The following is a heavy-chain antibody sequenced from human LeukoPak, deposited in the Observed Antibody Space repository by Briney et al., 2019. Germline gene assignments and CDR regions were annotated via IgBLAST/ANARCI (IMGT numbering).Heavy chain of an antibody. CDR3: ARDRDDGGFES. V-gene: IGHV3-7*01. Sequence: PGGSLRLSCAASGFSFSNYWMSWVRQAPEKGLEWVANVKEDGRVKQYMDSVKGRFTISRDNAKNSLYLQMNSLRVEDTAVYYCARDRDDGGFESWGQGSLVTVSS. CDR1: GFSFSNYW. J-gene: IGHJ4*02. D-gene: IGHD4-23*01. CDR2: VKEDGRVK.